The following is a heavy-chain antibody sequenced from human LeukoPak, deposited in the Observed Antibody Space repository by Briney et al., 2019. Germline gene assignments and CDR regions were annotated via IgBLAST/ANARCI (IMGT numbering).Heavy chain of an antibody. D-gene: IGHD6-13*01. Sequence: GGSLRLSCVASGFDFNYYDMNWVRQAPGKGLEWVSSISSKSTYIDSADSTKGRFTISRDNANNSVFLQMSSLRPEDTAVYYCARGYSSSWYVPSAYYYYFGMDVWGQGTTVTVSS. CDR3: ARGYSSSWYVPSAYYYYFGMDV. CDR2: ISSKSTYI. J-gene: IGHJ6*02. V-gene: IGHV3-21*01. CDR1: GFDFNYYD.